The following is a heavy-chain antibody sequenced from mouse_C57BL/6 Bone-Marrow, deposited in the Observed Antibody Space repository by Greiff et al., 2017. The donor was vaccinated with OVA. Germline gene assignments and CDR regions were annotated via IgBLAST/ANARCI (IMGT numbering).Heavy chain of an antibody. CDR3: ARNYGSSLDY. CDR1: GFNIKDYY. Sequence: VQLQQSGAELVKPGASVKLSCTASGFNIKDYYMHWVKQRTEQGLEWIGRIDPEDGETKYAPNFQGKATITADTSSNTAYLQLSSLTSEDTAVYYCARNYGSSLDYWGQGTTLTVSS. J-gene: IGHJ2*01. CDR2: IDPEDGET. V-gene: IGHV14-2*01. D-gene: IGHD1-1*01.